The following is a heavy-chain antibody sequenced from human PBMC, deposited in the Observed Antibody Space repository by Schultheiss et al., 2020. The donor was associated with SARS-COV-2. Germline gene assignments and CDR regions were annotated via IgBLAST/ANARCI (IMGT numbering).Heavy chain of an antibody. V-gene: IGHV4-39*01. CDR2: IYHSGST. Sequence: SQTLSLTCTVSGGSISSSRYYWGWIRQPPGKGLEWIGSIYHSGSTYYNPSLKSRVTISVDTSKNQFSLKLSSVTAADTAVYYCARHGSQDIVVVPGVTLRYYMDVWGKGTTVTVSS. J-gene: IGHJ6*03. CDR1: GGSISSSRYY. CDR3: ARHGSQDIVVVPGVTLRYYMDV. D-gene: IGHD2-2*01.